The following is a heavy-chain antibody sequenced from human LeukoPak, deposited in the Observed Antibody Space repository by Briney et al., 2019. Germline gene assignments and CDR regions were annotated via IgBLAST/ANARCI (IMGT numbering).Heavy chain of an antibody. CDR2: IYYSGST. Sequence: SETLSLTCTVSGGSISSYYWSWIRQPPGKGLEWIGYIYYSGSTNYNPSLKSRVTISVDTSKNQFSLKLSSVTAADTAVYYCARGSPIAAAGTGWFDPWGQGTLVTVSS. D-gene: IGHD6-13*01. CDR1: GGSISSYY. V-gene: IGHV4-59*01. J-gene: IGHJ5*02. CDR3: ARGSPIAAAGTGWFDP.